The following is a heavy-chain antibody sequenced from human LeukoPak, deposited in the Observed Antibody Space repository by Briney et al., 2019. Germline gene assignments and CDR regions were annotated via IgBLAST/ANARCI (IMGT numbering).Heavy chain of an antibody. J-gene: IGHJ4*02. D-gene: IGHD6-19*01. Sequence: GASVKVSCKASGYTFTGYYMHWVRQAPGQGLEWMGWINPNSGGTNYAQKFQGRVTMTRDTSISTAYMEQSRLRSDDTAVYYCARDDIAVAGPGDYWGQGTLVTVSS. CDR1: GYTFTGYY. CDR2: INPNSGGT. V-gene: IGHV1-2*02. CDR3: ARDDIAVAGPGDY.